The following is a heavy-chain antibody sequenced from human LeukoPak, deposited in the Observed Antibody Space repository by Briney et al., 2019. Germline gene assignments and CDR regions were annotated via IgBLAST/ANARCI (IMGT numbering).Heavy chain of an antibody. CDR1: GFTFSSYG. CDR3: AKDQRTMTRRMDV. D-gene: IGHD2-2*01. V-gene: IGHV3-30*18. J-gene: IGHJ6*02. CDR2: ISYDGSNK. Sequence: GGSLRLSCEVSGFTFSSYGMHWVRQAPGKGLEWVAVISYDGSNKYYADSVKGRFTISRDNSRNTLYLQMDSLRVEDRAVYFCAKDQRTMTRRMDVWGQGTAVIVSS.